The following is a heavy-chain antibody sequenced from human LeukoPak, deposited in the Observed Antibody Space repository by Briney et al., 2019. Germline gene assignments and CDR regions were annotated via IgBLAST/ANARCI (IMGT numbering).Heavy chain of an antibody. D-gene: IGHD2-2*01. CDR3: ARADVVPAARLWFDP. CDR1: GYTFTGYY. V-gene: IGHV1-2*02. CDR2: INPNIGGGT. J-gene: IGHJ5*02. Sequence: ASVKVSCKASGYTFTGYYIHWVRQAPGQGLQWMGWINPNIGGGTNYAQNFQGRVTMTRDTSISTVYMELSRLRSDDTAVYYCARADVVPAARLWFDPRGQGTLVTVSS.